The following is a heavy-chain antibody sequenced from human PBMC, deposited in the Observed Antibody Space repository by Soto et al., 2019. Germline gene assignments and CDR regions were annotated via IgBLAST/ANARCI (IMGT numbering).Heavy chain of an antibody. CDR1: GGSISSGGYY. CDR2: IYYSGST. Sequence: SETLSLTCTVSGGSISSGGYYWSWIRQHPGKGLEWIGYIYYSGSTYYNPSLKSRVTISVDTSKNQFSLKLSSVTAADTAVYYCARDQVVPAANPDYYDYYGMDVWGQGTTVTVSS. J-gene: IGHJ6*02. CDR3: ARDQVVPAANPDYYDYYGMDV. D-gene: IGHD2-2*01. V-gene: IGHV4-31*03.